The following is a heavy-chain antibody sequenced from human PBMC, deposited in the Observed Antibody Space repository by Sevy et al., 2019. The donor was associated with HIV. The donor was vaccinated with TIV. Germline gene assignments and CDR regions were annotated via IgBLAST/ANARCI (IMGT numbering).Heavy chain of an antibody. CDR2: IKSKTDGGTI. Sequence: GRSLRLSCAASGFTFSNAWMSWVRQAPGKGLEWVGRIKSKTDGGTIDYAAPVKGRFSISRDDSKNTLYLQMNSLKIEDTAVYYCASRHYYGSGRYPDSWGQGILVIVSS. CDR1: GFTFSNAW. V-gene: IGHV3-15*01. CDR3: ASRHYYGSGRYPDS. D-gene: IGHD3-10*01. J-gene: IGHJ4*02.